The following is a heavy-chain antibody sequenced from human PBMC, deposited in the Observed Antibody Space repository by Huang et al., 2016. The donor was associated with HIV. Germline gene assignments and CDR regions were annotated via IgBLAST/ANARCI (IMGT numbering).Heavy chain of an antibody. CDR3: ATKADAMDV. D-gene: IGHD2-8*01. CDR1: TVTFSGYW. CDR2: IRQDGSEK. J-gene: IGHJ6*02. V-gene: IGHV3-7*01. Sequence: LVESGGGLVRPGGSLRLSWAGSTVTFSGYWMTGVRQSPGQGLEVVASIRQDGSEKQYGDSVEGRFNISRDNGKKLLFLEMRSLGVDDTAVYFCATKADAMDVWGQGTTVIVSS.